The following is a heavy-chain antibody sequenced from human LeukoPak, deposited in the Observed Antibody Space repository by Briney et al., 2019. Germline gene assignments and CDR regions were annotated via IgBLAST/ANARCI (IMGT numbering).Heavy chain of an antibody. CDR1: GYSISSGYY. V-gene: IGHV4-38-2*02. Sequence: SATLSLTCTVSGYSISSGYYWGWIQQPPGKRLEWVASIHSSGNTYYSPTLKSRVTISVDTSKNQFSLNLTSVTAADAAVYYCASILLCSSTSCYAFFDYWGQGTLVTVSS. CDR2: IHSSGNT. D-gene: IGHD2-2*01. J-gene: IGHJ4*02. CDR3: ASILLCSSTSCYAFFDY.